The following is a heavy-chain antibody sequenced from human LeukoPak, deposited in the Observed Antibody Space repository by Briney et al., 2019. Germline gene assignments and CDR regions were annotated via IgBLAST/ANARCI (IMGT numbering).Heavy chain of an antibody. CDR3: AREYCSGGNCPIDY. J-gene: IGHJ4*02. V-gene: IGHV4-59*01. CDR2: IYYSGST. CDR1: GGSISSYY. Sequence: PSETLSLTCTVSGGSISSYYWSWIRQPPGKGLEWIGYIYYSGSTNYNPSLKSRVTISVDTSKNQFSLKLSSVTAADTAVYYCAREYCSGGNCPIDYWGQGTLVTVSS. D-gene: IGHD2-15*01.